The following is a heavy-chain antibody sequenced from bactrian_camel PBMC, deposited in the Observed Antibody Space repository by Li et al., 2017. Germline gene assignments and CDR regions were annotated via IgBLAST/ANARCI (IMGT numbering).Heavy chain of an antibody. CDR1: GTIYHDAC. CDR2: IDKDGIS. Sequence: HVQLVESGGGSVQPGGSLRLSCRAKGTIYHDACVGWLRQPSGKEREGVAAIDKDGISTYMDSVKGRFTVSRDNTNNTVDLIMNNLNPEDTAMYYCAANFGPYCSGPYLARRANFVGQGTQVTVS. D-gene: IGHD1*01. J-gene: IGHJ4*01. V-gene: IGHV3S53*01.